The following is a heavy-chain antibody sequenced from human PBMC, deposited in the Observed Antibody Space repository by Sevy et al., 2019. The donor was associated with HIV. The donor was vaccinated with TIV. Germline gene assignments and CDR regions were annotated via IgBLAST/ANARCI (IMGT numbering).Heavy chain of an antibody. CDR3: ARDKLPPVMVTMVRGALSYYFDS. Sequence: GGSLRLSCAASGFTFSSYGMHWVRQTPGKGLEWVAVIWYEGSSKYYADSVKGRFTISRDNSKNTLYLQMNSLRAEDTAVYYCARDKLPPVMVTMVRGALSYYFDSWGQGSLVTVSS. V-gene: IGHV3-33*01. D-gene: IGHD3-10*01. CDR1: GFTFSSYG. CDR2: IWYEGSSK. J-gene: IGHJ4*02.